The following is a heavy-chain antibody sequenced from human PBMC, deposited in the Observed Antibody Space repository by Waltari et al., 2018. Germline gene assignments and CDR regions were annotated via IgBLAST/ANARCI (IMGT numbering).Heavy chain of an antibody. J-gene: IGHJ4*02. V-gene: IGHV1-69*01. CDR3: ASLGLTGTTVPFDY. CDR1: GGTFSSYA. CDR2: IIPIFGTA. Sequence: QVQLVQSGAEVKKPGSSVKVSCKASGGTFSSYAISWVRQAPGQGLEWMGGIIPIFGTANYAKKFQGRVTITADESTRTAYMERSSLRSEDTAVYYCASLGLTGTTVPFDYWGQGTLVTVSS. D-gene: IGHD1-7*01.